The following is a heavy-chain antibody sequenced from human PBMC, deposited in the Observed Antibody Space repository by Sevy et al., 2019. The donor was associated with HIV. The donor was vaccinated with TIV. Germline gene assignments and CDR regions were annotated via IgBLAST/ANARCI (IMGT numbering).Heavy chain of an antibody. V-gene: IGHV1-2*04. D-gene: IGHD3-22*01. CDR2: INPNSGGT. Sequence: ASVTVSCKASGYTFTGYYMHWVRQAPGQGLEWMGWINPNSGGTNYAQKFQGWVTMTRDTSIGTAYMELSRLRSDDTAVYYCARGGSSGPNGAFDIWGQGTMVTVSS. J-gene: IGHJ3*02. CDR1: GYTFTGYY. CDR3: ARGGSSGPNGAFDI.